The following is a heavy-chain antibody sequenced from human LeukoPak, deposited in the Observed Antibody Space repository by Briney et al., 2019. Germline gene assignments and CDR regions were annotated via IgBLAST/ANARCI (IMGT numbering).Heavy chain of an antibody. D-gene: IGHD2-2*01. Sequence: GGSLRLSCARSGFTFITYSMNWVRQAPGKGLEWVSYISSSSNTIYYTDSVKGRFTISRDNAKNSLYLQMNNLRVEDTAVYYCAPGYCTSTSCSHYFEYWGQGTLVTVSS. CDR3: APGYCTSTSCSHYFEY. CDR1: GFTFITYS. J-gene: IGHJ4*02. V-gene: IGHV3-48*01. CDR2: ISSSSNTI.